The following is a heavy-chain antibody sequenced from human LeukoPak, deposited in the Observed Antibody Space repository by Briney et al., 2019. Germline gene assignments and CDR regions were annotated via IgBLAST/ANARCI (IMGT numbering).Heavy chain of an antibody. V-gene: IGHV3-11*06. J-gene: IGHJ6*02. CDR3: ARAVLCYGDYVCYGMDV. CDR2: ISSSSSYT. CDR1: GFTLSDYY. Sequence: GGSLRLSCAASGFTLSDYYMSWVRQAPGKGLEWVSYISSSSSYTNYADSVKGRFTISRDNAKNSLYLQMNSLRDEDTAVYYCARAVLCYGDYVCYGMDVWGQGTTVTVSS. D-gene: IGHD4-17*01.